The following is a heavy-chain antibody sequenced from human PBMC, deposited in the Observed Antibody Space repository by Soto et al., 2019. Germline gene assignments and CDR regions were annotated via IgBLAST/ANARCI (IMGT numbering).Heavy chain of an antibody. CDR3: AREYYDFWSGHTAWNY. CDR2: IRAYNGNT. CDR1: GYTFTSYG. J-gene: IGHJ4*02. D-gene: IGHD3-3*01. V-gene: IGHV1-18*04. Sequence: QVQLVQSGAEVKKPGASVKVSCKASGYTFTSYGISWVRQAPGQGLELMGGIRAYNGNTNYAQKLQGIVIMTTDTSTSTAYMALRRLRCDDTAVYYCAREYYDFWSGHTAWNYWGQGTLVTVSS.